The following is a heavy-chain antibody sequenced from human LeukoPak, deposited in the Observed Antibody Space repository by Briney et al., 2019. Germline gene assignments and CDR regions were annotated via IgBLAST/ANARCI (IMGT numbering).Heavy chain of an antibody. J-gene: IGHJ5*02. V-gene: IGHV1-69*06. CDR3: ARDRGSSSVLSWFDP. Sequence: GASVKVSCKASGGTFSSYAISWVRQAPGQGLEWMGGIIPIFGTANYAQKFQGRVTITADKSTSTAYMELSSLRSEDTAVYYCARDRGSSSVLSWFDPWGQGTLVTVSS. D-gene: IGHD6-6*01. CDR1: GGTFSSYA. CDR2: IIPIFGTA.